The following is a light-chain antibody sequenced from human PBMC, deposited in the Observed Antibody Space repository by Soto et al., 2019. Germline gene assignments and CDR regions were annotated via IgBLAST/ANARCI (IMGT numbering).Light chain of an antibody. CDR2: WAS. CDR3: QQHYSTPYS. Sequence: DIVMTQSPDSLAVSLGERATINCKSSQSVLYSFNNNNYLAWYQQKPGQPPKLLIYWASTRESGVPDRFIGSGSGTDFTLTITSLQAEDVAVYYCQQHYSTPYSFGQGTKLEIK. V-gene: IGKV4-1*01. CDR1: QSVLYSFNNNNY. J-gene: IGKJ2*03.